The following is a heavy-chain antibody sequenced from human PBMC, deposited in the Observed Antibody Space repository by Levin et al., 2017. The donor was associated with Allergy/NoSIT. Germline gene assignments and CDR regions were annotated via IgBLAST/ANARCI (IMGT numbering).Heavy chain of an antibody. CDR3: ARDNYAGYAMDY. V-gene: IGHV3-48*02. CDR2: IGSISSTI. D-gene: IGHD5-12*01. J-gene: IGHJ4*02. CDR1: GFTFSSYS. Sequence: GESLKISCAASGFTFSSYSMNWVRQAPGKGLEWISYIGSISSTIHYADSVKGRFTISRDNAKNSLYLQMNSLRDEDTAVYYCARDNYAGYAMDYWGQGTLVTVSS.